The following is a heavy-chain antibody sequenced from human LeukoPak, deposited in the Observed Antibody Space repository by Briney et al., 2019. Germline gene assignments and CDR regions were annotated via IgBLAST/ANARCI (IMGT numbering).Heavy chain of an antibody. D-gene: IGHD2-2*01. CDR3: GRHMRTSTSCYVDY. V-gene: IGHV4-39*01. J-gene: IGHJ4*02. CDR2: IYYRGNT. CDR1: GGSISSSSYY. Sequence: SETLSLTCTVSGGSISSSSYYWGWIRQPPGKGLEWIGSIYYRGNTYYNPSLKSRVTISVDTSKNQFSLKLSSVTAADTAVYHCGRHMRTSTSCYVDYWGQGTLVTVSS.